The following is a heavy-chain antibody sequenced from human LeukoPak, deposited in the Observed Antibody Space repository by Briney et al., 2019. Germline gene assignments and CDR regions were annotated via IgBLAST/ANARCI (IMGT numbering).Heavy chain of an antibody. J-gene: IGHJ6*03. CDR3: ARVDQQWLVPSTYYYYMDV. Sequence: PSETLSLTCTASGGSISSYYWSWIRQPPGKGLEWIGYIYYSGSTNYNPSLKSRVTISVDTSKNQFSLKLSSVTAADTAVYYCARVDQQWLVPSTYYYYMDVWGKGTTVTVSS. CDR1: GGSISSYY. CDR2: IYYSGST. D-gene: IGHD6-19*01. V-gene: IGHV4-59*01.